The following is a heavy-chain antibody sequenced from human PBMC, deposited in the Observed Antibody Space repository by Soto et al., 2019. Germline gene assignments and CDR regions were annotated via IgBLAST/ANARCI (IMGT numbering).Heavy chain of an antibody. D-gene: IGHD5-12*01. V-gene: IGHV4-4*02. Sequence: QVQLQESGPGLVKPSGTLSLTCSVSGDSITNDRWWSWVRQSPGKGLEWIGEIYHSGRTNYNPSPKSRVIISVDKSKNNFSLTLSSVTAADTAVYYCTANGYYSLDYWGQGSLVTVSS. J-gene: IGHJ4*02. CDR2: IYHSGRT. CDR3: TANGYYSLDY. CDR1: GDSITNDRW.